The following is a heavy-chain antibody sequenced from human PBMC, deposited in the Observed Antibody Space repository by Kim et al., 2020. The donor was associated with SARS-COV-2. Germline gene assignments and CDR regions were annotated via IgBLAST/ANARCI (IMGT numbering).Heavy chain of an antibody. V-gene: IGHV3-53*01. Sequence: GGSLRLSCAVSGLAVSTSYMSWVRQAPGKGLEWVSVLYSGGDTYYGDYVKGRFTVSRDDSKNTLYLQMNSLRADDTAIYYCARDLMDPVYYYYNGMDVWGQGTTVIVSS. J-gene: IGHJ6*02. CDR2: LYSGGDT. CDR1: GLAVSTSY. CDR3: ARDLMDPVYYYYNGMDV. D-gene: IGHD2-2*03.